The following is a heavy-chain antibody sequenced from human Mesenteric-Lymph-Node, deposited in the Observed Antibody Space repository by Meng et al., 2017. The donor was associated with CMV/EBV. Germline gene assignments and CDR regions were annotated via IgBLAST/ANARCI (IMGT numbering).Heavy chain of an antibody. J-gene: IGHJ5*02. D-gene: IGHD2-8*01. CDR3: AKDNEGRYCTNGVCYRGGWFDP. V-gene: IGHV3-23*03. CDR2: IYTGGSST. CDR1: GVTFSSYD. Sequence: GESLKISCAASGVTFSSYDMSWVRQAPGKGLEWVSVIYTGGSSTYYADSVKGRFTVSRDNSKNTLYLQMNSLRAEDTAVYYCAKDNEGRYCTNGVCYRGGWFDPWGQGTLVTVSS.